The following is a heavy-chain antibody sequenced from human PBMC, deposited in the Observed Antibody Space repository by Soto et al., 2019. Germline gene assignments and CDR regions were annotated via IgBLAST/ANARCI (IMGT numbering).Heavy chain of an antibody. Sequence: GASVKVSCKASGGTFSSYAISWVRQAPGQGLEWMGGIIPIFGTANYAQKFQGRVTITADESTSTAYMELSSLRSEETAVYYCARVPILPHRVRYSSSWYWFDPWGQGALVTVSS. D-gene: IGHD6-13*01. V-gene: IGHV1-69*13. CDR3: ARVPILPHRVRYSSSWYWFDP. J-gene: IGHJ5*02. CDR1: GGTFSSYA. CDR2: IIPIFGTA.